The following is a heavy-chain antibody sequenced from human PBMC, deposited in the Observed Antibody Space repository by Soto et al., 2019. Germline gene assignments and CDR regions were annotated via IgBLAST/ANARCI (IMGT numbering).Heavy chain of an antibody. CDR2: STADNGNT. CDR1: GYIFTSYR. CDR3: ARDRRGIAAPGGGMDV. J-gene: IGHJ6*02. V-gene: IGHV1-18*01. D-gene: IGHD6-13*01. Sequence: QVRLVQSGAEVKKPGASVKVSCKSSGYIFTSYRINWVRQAPGQGPELLGWSTADNGNTDYPQKVKDRVTMTKDTSTSTADLELRSLTSHDTAVYYCARDRRGIAAPGGGMDVWGQGTTVTVTS.